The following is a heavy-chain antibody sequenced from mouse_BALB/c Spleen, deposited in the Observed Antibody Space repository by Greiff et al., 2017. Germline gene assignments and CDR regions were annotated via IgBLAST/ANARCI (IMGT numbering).Heavy chain of an antibody. CDR3: ARDLRYWYFDV. V-gene: IGHV2-6-7*01. CDR1: GFSLTGYG. J-gene: IGHJ1*01. Sequence: VKLMESGPGLVAPSQSLSITCTVSGFSLTGYGVNWVRQPPGKGLEWLGMIWGDGSTDYNSALKSRLSISKDNSKRQVFLKMNSLQPDDTARYYCARDLRYWYFDVWGAGTTVTVSS. CDR2: IWGDGST.